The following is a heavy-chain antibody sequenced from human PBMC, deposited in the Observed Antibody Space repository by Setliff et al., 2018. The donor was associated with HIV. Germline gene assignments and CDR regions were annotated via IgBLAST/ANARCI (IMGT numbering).Heavy chain of an antibody. D-gene: IGHD3-10*01. CDR2: ICSGGIIK. J-gene: IGHJ6*02. Sequence: PGGSLRLSCATSGFTFDISDMSWVRQAPGKGLEWVSSICSGGIIKKYSGSVKGRFTISRDNSNDTVYLQMSSLRAEDTAVYFCARPTNIDTLYYGSQSFYMYYYGMDVWGQGTTVTVSS. CDR3: ARPTNIDTLYYGSQSFYMYYYGMDV. CDR1: GFTFDISD. V-gene: IGHV3-23*03.